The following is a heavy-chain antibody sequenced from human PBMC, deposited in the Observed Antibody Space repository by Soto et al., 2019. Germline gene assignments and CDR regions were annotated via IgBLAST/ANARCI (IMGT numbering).Heavy chain of an antibody. CDR1: GFTFSSYA. CDR2: ISGSGGST. D-gene: IGHD3-3*01. V-gene: IGHV3-23*01. Sequence: GGSLRLSCAASGFTFSSYAMSWVRQAPGKGLEWVSAISGSGGSTYYADSVKGRFTISRDNSKNTLYLQMNSLRAEDTAVYYCARAIFYPQGAFDIWGQGTMVTVSS. CDR3: ARAIFYPQGAFDI. J-gene: IGHJ3*02.